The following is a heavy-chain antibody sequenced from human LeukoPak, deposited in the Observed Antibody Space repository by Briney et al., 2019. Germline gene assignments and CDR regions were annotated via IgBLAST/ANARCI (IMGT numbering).Heavy chain of an antibody. CDR1: RFTFSSYA. CDR2: ISSNGGST. J-gene: IGHJ4*02. Sequence: AGSVRLSCSAYRFTFSSYAMHWVRQAPGQGLEYVSAISSNGGSTYYADSVKGRFTISRDNSKNTLYLQMSSLRDEDTAVYYCGKDYDILTGYFYYWGQGTLVSVSS. V-gene: IGHV3-64D*06. CDR3: GKDYDILTGYFYY. D-gene: IGHD3-9*01.